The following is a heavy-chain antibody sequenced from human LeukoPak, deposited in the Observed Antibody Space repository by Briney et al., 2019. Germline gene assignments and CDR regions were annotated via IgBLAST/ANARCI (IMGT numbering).Heavy chain of an antibody. V-gene: IGHV3-53*01. CDR1: GFTFSSYW. CDR2: IYSGGRT. J-gene: IGHJ4*02. Sequence: WGSLRLSCAASGFTFSSYWMSWVRQAPGKGLEWVSVIYSGGRTYYADSVKGRFTISRDNSKSTLYLQMNSLRAEDTAVYYCARGDVYFDYWGQGTLVTVSS. D-gene: IGHD2-21*02. CDR3: ARGDVYFDY.